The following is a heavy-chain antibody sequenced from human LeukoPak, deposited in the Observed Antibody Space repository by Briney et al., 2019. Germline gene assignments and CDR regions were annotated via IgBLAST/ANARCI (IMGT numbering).Heavy chain of an antibody. D-gene: IGHD6-19*01. CDR1: GFTFSSYA. V-gene: IGHV3-23*01. CDR2: VSGSGGDT. Sequence: PGGSLRLSCAASGFTFSSYAMSWVRQAPGKGLEWVSVVSGSGGDTHYADSVKGRFTISRDKSKNTLYLQMNSLRAEDTAVYYCAKVGGDSSGWYFYFDYWGQGTLVTVSS. CDR3: AKVGGDSSGWYFYFDY. J-gene: IGHJ4*02.